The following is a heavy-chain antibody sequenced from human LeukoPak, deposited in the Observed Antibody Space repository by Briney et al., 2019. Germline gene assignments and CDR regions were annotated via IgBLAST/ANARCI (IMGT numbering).Heavy chain of an antibody. CDR2: IKQDGSEK. CDR3: ARDYYDSSGYYYGAFDI. J-gene: IGHJ3*02. V-gene: IGHV3-7*01. D-gene: IGHD3-22*01. CDR1: GFTFSSYW. Sequence: GGSLRLSCAASGFTFSSYWMSWVRRAPGKGLEWVANIKQDGSEKYYVDSVKGRFTISRDNAKNSLYLQMNSLRAEDTAVYYCARDYYDSSGYYYGAFDIWGQGTMVTVSS.